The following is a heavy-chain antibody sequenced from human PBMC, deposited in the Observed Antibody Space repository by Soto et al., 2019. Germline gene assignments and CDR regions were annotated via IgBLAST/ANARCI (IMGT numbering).Heavy chain of an antibody. D-gene: IGHD5-18*01. V-gene: IGHV3-23*01. CDR2: ISGSGGST. CDR3: AKVIGPHSYGPYYFDY. J-gene: IGHJ4*02. CDR1: GFTFSSYA. Sequence: GGSLRLSCAASGFTFSSYAMSWVRQAPGKGLEWVSAISGSGGSTYYADSVKGRFTISRDNSKNTLYLQMNSLRAEDTAVYYFAKVIGPHSYGPYYFDYWGQGTLVTVSS.